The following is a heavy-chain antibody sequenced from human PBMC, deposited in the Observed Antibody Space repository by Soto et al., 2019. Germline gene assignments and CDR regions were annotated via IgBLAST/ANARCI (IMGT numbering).Heavy chain of an antibody. CDR1: GFTFSSYG. J-gene: IGHJ3*02. V-gene: IGHV3-33*01. D-gene: IGHD1-26*01. CDR3: ARDRIPSGSYAFDI. Sequence: GESLKISCAASGFTFSSYGMHWVRQAPGKGLEWVAVIWYDGSNKYYADSVKGRFTISRDNSKNTLYLQMNSLRAEDTAVYYCARDRIPSGSYAFDIWGQGTMVTVSS. CDR2: IWYDGSNK.